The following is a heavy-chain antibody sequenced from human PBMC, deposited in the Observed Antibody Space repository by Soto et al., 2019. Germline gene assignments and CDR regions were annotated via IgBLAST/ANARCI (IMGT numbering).Heavy chain of an antibody. D-gene: IGHD3-10*01. CDR3: ARDYFDLSAQADY. CDR1: GYRFMSFG. CDR2: ISGNNGKT. J-gene: IGHJ4*02. V-gene: IGHV1-18*01. Sequence: QVQRVQSGAEVKKPGASVKVSCRASGYRFMSFGISWVRQAPGQGLEWMGWISGNNGKTKYAEKVQGRVTMTTDTSTSTAYMELRSLSIDDPAGYDCARDYFDLSAQADYWGQGTLVTVSS.